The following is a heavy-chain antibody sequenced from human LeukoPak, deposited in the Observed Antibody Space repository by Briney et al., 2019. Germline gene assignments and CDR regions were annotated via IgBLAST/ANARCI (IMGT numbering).Heavy chain of an antibody. J-gene: IGHJ4*02. CDR1: GYTFTGYY. Sequence: ASVKVSCKASGYTFTGYYMHWVRQAPGQGLEWMGWTNPSGGSTSYAQKFQGRVTMTRDMSTSTVYMELSSLRSEDTAVYYCARDYYDSSGYYRIDYWGQGTLVTVSS. V-gene: IGHV1-46*01. D-gene: IGHD3-22*01. CDR2: TNPSGGST. CDR3: ARDYYDSSGYYRIDY.